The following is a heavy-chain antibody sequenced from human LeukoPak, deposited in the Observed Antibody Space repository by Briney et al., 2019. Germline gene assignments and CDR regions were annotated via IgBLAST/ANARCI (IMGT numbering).Heavy chain of an antibody. J-gene: IGHJ6*02. Sequence: SETLSLTCTVSGYSISSGYYWGWIRQPPGKGLEWIGSIYHSGSTYYNPSLKSRVTISVDTSKNQFSLKLSSVTAADTAVYYCARDPVTAGYYYGMDVWGQGTTVTVSS. CDR2: IYHSGST. CDR3: ARDPVTAGYYYGMDV. D-gene: IGHD1-14*01. V-gene: IGHV4-38-2*02. CDR1: GYSISSGYY.